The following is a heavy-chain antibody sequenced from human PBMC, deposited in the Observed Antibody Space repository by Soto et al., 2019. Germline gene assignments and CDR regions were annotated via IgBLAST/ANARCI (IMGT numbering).Heavy chain of an antibody. CDR1: GFSFSSYA. CDR2: ISARGGRS. CDR3: AKGSIEYSASVDN. J-gene: IGHJ4*02. D-gene: IGHD5-12*01. V-gene: IGHV3-23*01. Sequence: EVQLLESGGDLVQPGGSLRLACAASGFSFSSYAMVWVRQAPGKGLEWVSVISARGGRSYFADSVKGRFTISRDNSKNVLSLEMNSLRAEDTGTDFCAKGSIEYSASVDNWGQGTLVLVSS.